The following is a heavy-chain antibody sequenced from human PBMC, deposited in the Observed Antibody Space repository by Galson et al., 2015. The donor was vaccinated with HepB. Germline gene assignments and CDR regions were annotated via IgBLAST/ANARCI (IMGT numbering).Heavy chain of an antibody. J-gene: IGHJ4*02. Sequence: SLRLSCAASGFTFSSYAMSWVRQAPGKGLEWVANIKQDGSEKYYVDSVKGRFTISRDNAKNSLYLQMNSLRAEDTAVYYCARDDVSGEDYWGQGTLVTVSS. V-gene: IGHV3-7*03. CDR2: IKQDGSEK. D-gene: IGHD1-26*01. CDR1: GFTFSSYA. CDR3: ARDDVSGEDY.